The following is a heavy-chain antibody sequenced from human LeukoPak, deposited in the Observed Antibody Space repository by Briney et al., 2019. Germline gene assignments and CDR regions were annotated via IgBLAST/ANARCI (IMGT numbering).Heavy chain of an antibody. CDR2: IYYSGST. CDR1: GGSISSYY. Sequence: SETLSLTCTVSGGSISSYYWSWIRQPPGKGLEWIGYIYYSGSTNYNPSLKSRVTISVDTSKNQFSLKLSSVTAADTAVYYCARDRGSYYTHFDYWGQGTLVSVSS. D-gene: IGHD1-26*01. J-gene: IGHJ4*02. CDR3: ARDRGSYYTHFDY. V-gene: IGHV4-59*01.